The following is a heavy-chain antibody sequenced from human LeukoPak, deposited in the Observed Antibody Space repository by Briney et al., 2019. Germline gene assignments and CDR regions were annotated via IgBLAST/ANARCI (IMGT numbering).Heavy chain of an antibody. CDR3: ARDQGSARGYSYGHLDY. CDR1: GFTVSSNY. Sequence: GGSLRLSCAASGFTVSSNYMSWVRQAPGKGLEWVANIKQDGSEKYYVDSVKGRFTISRDNAKNSLYLQMNSLRAEDTAVYYCARDQGSARGYSYGHLDYWGQGTLVTVSS. D-gene: IGHD5-18*01. J-gene: IGHJ4*02. V-gene: IGHV3-7*01. CDR2: IKQDGSEK.